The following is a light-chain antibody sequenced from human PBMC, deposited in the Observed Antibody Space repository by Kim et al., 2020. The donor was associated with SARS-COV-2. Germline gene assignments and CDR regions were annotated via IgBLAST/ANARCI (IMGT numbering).Light chain of an antibody. V-gene: IGKV3-11*01. Sequence: PGEGATLSCRASHNVGINLAWYQQTPGQPPRLLIYDAAMRAAGIPDRFSGSGSGTDFTLTIGNLAPEDFAIYYCQQRGNWPPALTFGGGTKVEIK. CDR3: QQRGNWPPALT. CDR2: DAA. CDR1: HNVGIN. J-gene: IGKJ4*01.